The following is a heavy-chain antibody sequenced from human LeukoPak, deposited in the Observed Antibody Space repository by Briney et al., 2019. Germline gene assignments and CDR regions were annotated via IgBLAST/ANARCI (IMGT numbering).Heavy chain of an antibody. J-gene: IGHJ6*02. CDR2: INHSGST. CDR1: GGSFSGYY. Sequence: PSGTLSLTCAVYGGSFSGYYWSWIRQPPGKGLEWIGEINHSGSTNYNPSLKSRVTISVDTSKNQFSLKLSSVTAADTAVYYCARGRYVLRYFDWSQPRYYYYGMDVWGQGTTVTVSS. V-gene: IGHV4-34*01. CDR3: ARGRYVLRYFDWSQPRYYYYGMDV. D-gene: IGHD3-9*01.